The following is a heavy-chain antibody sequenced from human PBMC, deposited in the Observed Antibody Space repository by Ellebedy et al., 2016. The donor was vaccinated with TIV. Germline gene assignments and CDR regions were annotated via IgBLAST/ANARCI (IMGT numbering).Heavy chain of an antibody. Sequence: GESLKISCKGSGYSFPSYWIGWVRQMPGKGLEWMGIIYPGDSDTRYSPSFQGQVTISADKSISTAYLQWSSLEASDTATYYCARTRSPVTEYYFDYWGQGTLVTVSS. V-gene: IGHV5-51*01. CDR1: GYSFPSYW. CDR2: IYPGDSDT. D-gene: IGHD3-16*02. J-gene: IGHJ4*02. CDR3: ARTRSPVTEYYFDY.